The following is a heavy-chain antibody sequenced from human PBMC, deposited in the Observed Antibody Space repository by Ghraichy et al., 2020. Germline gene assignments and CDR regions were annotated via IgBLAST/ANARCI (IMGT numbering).Heavy chain of an antibody. V-gene: IGHV4-59*08. CDR3: ARHRFSSGTQTD. CDR2: IYYSGST. Sequence: SETLSITCTVSGGSISSYYWSWIRQPPGKGLEWIGYIYYSGSTSYNPSLKSRVTISVDTSKNQFSLKLSSVTAADTAVYYCARHRFSSGTQTDWGQGTLVTVSS. CDR1: GGSISSYY. D-gene: IGHD3-22*01. J-gene: IGHJ4*02.